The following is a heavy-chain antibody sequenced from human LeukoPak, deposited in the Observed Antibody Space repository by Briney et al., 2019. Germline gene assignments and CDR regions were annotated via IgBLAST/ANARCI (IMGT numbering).Heavy chain of an antibody. CDR1: AFTFSSYW. Sequence: PGGSLRLSCAASAFTFSSYWMSWVRQAPGKGLGWVANVNQDGRQKNYVDSVRGRFTISRDSVKNSLYLQMNSLRAEDTAVYYCARDPDLRRGFDGEGYWGQGTLVTVSS. J-gene: IGHJ4*02. CDR3: ARDPDLRRGFDGEGY. D-gene: IGHD3-10*01. V-gene: IGHV3-7*05. CDR2: VNQDGRQK.